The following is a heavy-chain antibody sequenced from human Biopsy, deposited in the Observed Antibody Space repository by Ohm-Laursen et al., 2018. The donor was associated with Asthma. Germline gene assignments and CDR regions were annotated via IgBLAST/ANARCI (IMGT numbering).Heavy chain of an antibody. CDR2: ISYDGSIT. CDR1: GFAFRSYA. D-gene: IGHD2-15*01. Sequence: SLRLSCTASGFAFRSYAMNWVRQAPGKGLEWVAVISYDGSITHYADSVKGRFTISRDNSKNTVYLDISSLRVEDTAVFYCGIVVAANPFQGDCWGQGTLVTVSS. CDR3: GIVVAANPFQGDC. J-gene: IGHJ4*02. V-gene: IGHV3-30*03.